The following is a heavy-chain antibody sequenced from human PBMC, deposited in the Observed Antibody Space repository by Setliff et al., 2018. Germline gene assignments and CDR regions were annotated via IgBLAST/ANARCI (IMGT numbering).Heavy chain of an antibody. CDR2: IYHSGST. Sequence: SETLSLTCTVSGYSISSGYYWGWIRQPPGKGLEWIGSIYHSGSTYYNPSLKSRVTISVDTSKNQFTLKLSAVTAADTAVYCCARVAGGDWKKRGMDVWGQGTTVTVSS. CDR3: ARVAGGDWKKRGMDV. D-gene: IGHD1-1*01. J-gene: IGHJ6*02. V-gene: IGHV4-38-2*02. CDR1: GYSISSGYY.